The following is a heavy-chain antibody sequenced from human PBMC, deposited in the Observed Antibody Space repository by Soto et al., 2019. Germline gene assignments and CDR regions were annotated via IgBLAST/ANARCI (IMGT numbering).Heavy chain of an antibody. J-gene: IGHJ3*02. D-gene: IGHD1-26*01. CDR2: IIPIFGTA. CDR1: GGTFSSYA. Sequence: QVQLVQSGAEVKKPGSSVKVSCKASGGTFSSYAISWVRQAPGQGLEWMGGIIPIFGTANYAQKFQGRVTITADKSTSTAYMELSSLRSEDTAVYYCAKVPTGEMATVFQAFDIWGQGTMVTVSS. CDR3: AKVPTGEMATVFQAFDI. V-gene: IGHV1-69*06.